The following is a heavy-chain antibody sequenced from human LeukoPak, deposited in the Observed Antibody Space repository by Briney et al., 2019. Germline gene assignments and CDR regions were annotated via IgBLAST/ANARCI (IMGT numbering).Heavy chain of an antibody. CDR1: GGTFSSYA. CDR3: AKDGIAAAGTYDY. CDR2: IIPIFGTA. J-gene: IGHJ4*02. D-gene: IGHD6-13*01. V-gene: IGHV1-69*13. Sequence: SVKVSCKASGGTFSSYAISWVRQAPGQGLEWMGGIIPIFGTANYAQKFQGRVTITADESTSTAYMELSSLRSEDTAVYYCAKDGIAAAGTYDYWGQGTLVTVSS.